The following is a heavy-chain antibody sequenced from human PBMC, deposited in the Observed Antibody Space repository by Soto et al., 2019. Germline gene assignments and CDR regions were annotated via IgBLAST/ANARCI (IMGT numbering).Heavy chain of an antibody. Sequence: HLVQSGPEMKTPGASVKVSCKVSGSTFTSNGIGWVRQAPGQGLEWLGWISTYNENMDSAPKLKDRLTMTTDTSTTTAYMELRNLKSDDTALYYCGYVGGYSTGDYSFDLWGQGTPVTVSS. CDR3: GYVGGYSTGDYSFDL. V-gene: IGHV1-18*04. CDR2: ISTYNENM. D-gene: IGHD5-18*01. J-gene: IGHJ4*02. CDR1: GSTFTSNG.